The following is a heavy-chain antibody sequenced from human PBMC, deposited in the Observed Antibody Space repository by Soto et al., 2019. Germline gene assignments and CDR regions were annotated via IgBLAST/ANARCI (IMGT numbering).Heavy chain of an antibody. J-gene: IGHJ6*02. CDR3: ARDRKLVIPGNYYYYGMDV. CDR1: GGSIRDYF. V-gene: IGHV4-59*01. CDR2: ISSSGTI. D-gene: IGHD3-9*01. Sequence: PSETLSLTCSVSGGSIRDYFWTWIRQPPGKGLEWIGYISSSGTIHYNSSLKSRVTISLDTSTNHFSLKLSSVTAADTAVYFCARDRKLVIPGNYYYYGMDVWGQGTTVP.